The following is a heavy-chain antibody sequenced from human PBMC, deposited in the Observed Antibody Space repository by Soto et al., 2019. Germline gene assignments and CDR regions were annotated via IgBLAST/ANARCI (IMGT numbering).Heavy chain of an antibody. V-gene: IGHV5-51*01. J-gene: IGHJ3*02. CDR2: IYPGDSDT. D-gene: IGHD6-13*01. Sequence: PGESLKISCKGSGYSFTSYWIGWVRQMPGKGLEWMGIIYPGDSDTRYSPSFQGQVTISADKSISTAYLQWSSLKASDTAMYYCARTMGRNSAAGGAFDIWGQGTMVTVSS. CDR3: ARTMGRNSAAGGAFDI. CDR1: GYSFTSYW.